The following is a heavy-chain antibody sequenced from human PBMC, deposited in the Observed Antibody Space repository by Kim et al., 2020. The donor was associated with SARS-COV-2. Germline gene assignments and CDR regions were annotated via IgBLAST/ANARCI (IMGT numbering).Heavy chain of an antibody. Sequence: NNPSLKSRLTMSLDTSKNQFSLKLASVAAADTAVYSCARSYYYGSGGFDPWGQGTLVTVSS. D-gene: IGHD3-10*01. J-gene: IGHJ5*02. CDR3: ARSYYYGSGGFDP. V-gene: IGHV4-31*02.